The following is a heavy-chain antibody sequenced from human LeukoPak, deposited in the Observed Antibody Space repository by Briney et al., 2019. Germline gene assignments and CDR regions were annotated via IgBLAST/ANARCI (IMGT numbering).Heavy chain of an antibody. Sequence: GGSLRLSCAASGFTFSSYWMSWVRQAPGKGLEWVANIEQDGSEKYYVDSVKGRFTISRDNAKNSLYLQMNSLRAEDTAVYYCARGGDIVVVDNWFDPWGQGTLVTVSS. V-gene: IGHV3-7*01. D-gene: IGHD2-2*01. CDR3: ARGGDIVVVDNWFDP. CDR2: IEQDGSEK. CDR1: GFTFSSYW. J-gene: IGHJ5*02.